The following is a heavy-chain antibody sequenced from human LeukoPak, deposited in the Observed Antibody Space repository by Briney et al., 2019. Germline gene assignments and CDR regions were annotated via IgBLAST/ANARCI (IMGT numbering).Heavy chain of an antibody. CDR3: AKDPEPEYSSGWYN. CDR1: GFTFSSYA. Sequence: GGSPRLSCAASGFTFSSYAMSWVRQAPGKGLEWVSAISGSGGSTYYADSVKGRFTISRDNSKNTLYLQMNSLRAEDTAVYYCAKDPEPEYSSGWYNWGQGTLVTVSS. V-gene: IGHV3-23*01. D-gene: IGHD6-19*01. J-gene: IGHJ4*02. CDR2: ISGSGGST.